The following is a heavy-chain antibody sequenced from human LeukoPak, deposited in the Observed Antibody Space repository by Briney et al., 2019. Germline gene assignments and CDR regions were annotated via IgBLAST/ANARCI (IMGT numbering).Heavy chain of an antibody. V-gene: IGHV4-34*01. D-gene: IGHD4-17*01. J-gene: IGHJ5*02. CDR1: GGSFSGYY. CDR2: INHSGST. Sequence: SETLSLTCAVYGGSFSGYYWSWIRQPPGKGLEWIGEINHSGSTNYNPSLKSRVTISVDTSKNQFSLKLSSVTAADTAVYYCARRLRVDWRGFDPWGQGTLVTVSS. CDR3: ARRLRVDWRGFDP.